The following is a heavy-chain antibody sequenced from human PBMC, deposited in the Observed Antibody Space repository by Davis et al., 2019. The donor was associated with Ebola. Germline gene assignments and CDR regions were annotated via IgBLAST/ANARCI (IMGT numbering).Heavy chain of an antibody. J-gene: IGHJ4*02. CDR1: GFTFSGSA. V-gene: IGHV3-73*01. CDR2: IRSKANSYAT. Sequence: GESLKISCAASGFTFSGSAMHWVRQASGKGLEWVGRIRSKANSYATAYAASVKGRFTISRDDSKNTAYLQTNSLKTEDTAVYYCTGTFTFGGVIANDYWGQGTLVTVSS. CDR3: TGTFTFGGVIANDY. D-gene: IGHD3-16*02.